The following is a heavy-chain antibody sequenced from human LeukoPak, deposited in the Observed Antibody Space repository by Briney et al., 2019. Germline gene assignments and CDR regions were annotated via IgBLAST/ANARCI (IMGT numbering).Heavy chain of an antibody. CDR2: IYTSGST. D-gene: IGHD1-26*01. CDR1: GGSISSYY. V-gene: IGHV4-4*07. Sequence: PSETLSLTFTVSGGSISSYYWSWIRQPAGKGLEWIGRIYTSGSTNYNPSLKSRVTMSVDTSKNQFSLKLSSVTAADTAVYYCARVGAPRGDYYYYMDVWGKGTTVTVSS. CDR3: ARVGAPRGDYYYYMDV. J-gene: IGHJ6*03.